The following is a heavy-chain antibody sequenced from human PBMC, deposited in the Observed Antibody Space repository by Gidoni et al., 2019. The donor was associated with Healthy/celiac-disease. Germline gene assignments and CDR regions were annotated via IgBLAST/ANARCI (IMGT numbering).Heavy chain of an antibody. CDR1: GFPFISYA. V-gene: IGHV3-64D*06. Sequence: EVQLVESGGGLVQPGGSLSLSCSASGFPFISYAMHWVRQAPGKGLEYVSAISSNGGSTYYADSVKGRFTISRDNSKNTLYLQMSSLRAEDTAVYYCVKPGAMITFGGVIGRDYWGQGTLVTVSS. J-gene: IGHJ4*02. D-gene: IGHD3-16*02. CDR3: VKPGAMITFGGVIGRDY. CDR2: ISSNGGST.